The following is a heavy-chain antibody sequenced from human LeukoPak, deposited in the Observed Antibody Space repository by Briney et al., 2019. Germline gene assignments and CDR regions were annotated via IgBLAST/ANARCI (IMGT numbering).Heavy chain of an antibody. CDR3: ARARTALTVTSYYYYGMDV. CDR1: GGTFSSYA. V-gene: IGHV1-69*13. J-gene: IGHJ6*02. D-gene: IGHD4-17*01. CDR2: IIPIFGTA. Sequence: SVTVSCKASGGTFSSYAISWVRQAPGQGLEWMGGIIPIFGTANYAQKFQGRVTITADESTSTAYMELSSLRSEDTAVYYCARARTALTVTSYYYYGMDVWGQGTTVTVSS.